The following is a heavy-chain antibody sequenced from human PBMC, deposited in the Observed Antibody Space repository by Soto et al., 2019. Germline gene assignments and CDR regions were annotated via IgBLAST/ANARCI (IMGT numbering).Heavy chain of an antibody. Sequence: QVQLVQSGGEVKRPGASVKVSCKTSGYTFSNYGITWVRQAHGQPLEWLGWISLYSDGTNYAQKFQGRVSMTTDTSTTTAYMELRSLTSDDTAVYYCARVVPGAEAWFGPWGQGTLVTVSS. CDR1: GYTFSNYG. CDR2: ISLYSDGT. V-gene: IGHV1-18*01. D-gene: IGHD2-2*01. CDR3: ARVVPGAEAWFGP. J-gene: IGHJ5*02.